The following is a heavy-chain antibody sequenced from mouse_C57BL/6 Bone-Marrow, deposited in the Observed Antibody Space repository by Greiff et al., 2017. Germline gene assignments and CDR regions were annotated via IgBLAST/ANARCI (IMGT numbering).Heavy chain of an antibody. Sequence: QVQLQQSGAELAKPGASVKLSCKASGYTFTSYWMHWVKQRPGQGLEWIGYINPSSGYTNYNQKFKGKATLTADKSSSTAYMQLSSLTYEDSAVYYCARELSVSYSMDYWGQGTSVTVSS. V-gene: IGHV1-7*01. J-gene: IGHJ4*01. D-gene: IGHD3-2*02. CDR1: GYTFTSYW. CDR3: ARELSVSYSMDY. CDR2: INPSSGYT.